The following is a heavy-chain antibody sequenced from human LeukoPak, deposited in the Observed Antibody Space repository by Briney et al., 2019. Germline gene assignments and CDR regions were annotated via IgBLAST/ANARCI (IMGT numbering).Heavy chain of an antibody. CDR3: AKHDDGDFDY. V-gene: IGHV3-7*03. J-gene: IGHJ4*02. Sequence: GGSLRLSCAPFGFTFSNYWMAWVRQAPGKGLGWVANIHRDGSEEYYVDSVRGRFIISRDNAKNSLYLQMNNLRAEDTAVYYCAKHDDGDFDYCGRGTLVTVSS. CDR1: GFTFSNYW. D-gene: IGHD1-1*01. CDR2: IHRDGSEE.